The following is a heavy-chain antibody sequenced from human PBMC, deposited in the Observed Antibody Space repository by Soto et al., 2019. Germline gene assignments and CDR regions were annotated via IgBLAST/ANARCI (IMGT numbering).Heavy chain of an antibody. CDR2: ISAYNGNT. CDR1: GYTFTSYG. Sequence: ASVKVSCKASGYTFTSYGISWVRQAPGQGLEWMGWISAYNGNTNYAQKLQGRVTMTTDTSTSTAYMELRSLRSDDTAVYYGARVSIVAHKWGDYYGMDVWGQGTTVTVSS. J-gene: IGHJ6*02. V-gene: IGHV1-18*01. CDR3: ARVSIVAHKWGDYYGMDV. D-gene: IGHD5-12*01.